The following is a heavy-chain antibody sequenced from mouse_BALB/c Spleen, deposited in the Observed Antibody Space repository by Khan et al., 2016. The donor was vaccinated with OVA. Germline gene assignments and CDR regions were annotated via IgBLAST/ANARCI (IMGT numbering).Heavy chain of an antibody. J-gene: IGHJ2*01. CDR1: GYSITSGYG. Sequence: EVKLLESGPGLVKPSQSLSLTCTVTGYSITSGYGWNWIRQFPGNKLEWMGYISYSGSTNYNPTLKSRISITRDTSKNTFFLQLNYLTTADTATYYCARTARIKYWGQGTTLTVSS. CDR3: ARTARIKY. CDR2: ISYSGST. V-gene: IGHV3-2*02. D-gene: IGHD1-2*01.